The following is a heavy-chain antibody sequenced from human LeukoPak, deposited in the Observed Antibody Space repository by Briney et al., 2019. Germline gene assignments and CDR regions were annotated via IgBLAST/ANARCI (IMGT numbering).Heavy chain of an antibody. D-gene: IGHD3-3*01. CDR3: ARDFRLGAPDY. V-gene: IGHV3-11*04. J-gene: IGHJ4*02. CDR2: ISSGGTSI. Sequence: PGGSLRLSCTASGFPFSDFYMAWIRQAPGKGLEYIAYISSGGTSISYADSVKGRFTISRDNAKNSLYLQMNSLRAEDTAVYYCARDFRLGAPDYWGQGTLVTVSS. CDR1: GFPFSDFY.